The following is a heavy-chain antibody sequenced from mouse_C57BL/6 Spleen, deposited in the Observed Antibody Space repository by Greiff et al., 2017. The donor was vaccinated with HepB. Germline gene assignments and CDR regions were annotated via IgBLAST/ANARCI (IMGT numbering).Heavy chain of an antibody. Sequence: QVQLQQPGAELVKPGASVKMSCKASGYTFTSYWITWVKQRPGQGLEWIGDIYPGSGSTNYNEKLKSKATLTVDTSSSTAYMQLSSLTSEDSAVYYCARNDGYYVSLDYWGQGTTLTVSS. CDR3: ARNDGYYVSLDY. J-gene: IGHJ2*01. D-gene: IGHD2-3*01. CDR2: IYPGSGST. CDR1: GYTFTSYW. V-gene: IGHV1-55*01.